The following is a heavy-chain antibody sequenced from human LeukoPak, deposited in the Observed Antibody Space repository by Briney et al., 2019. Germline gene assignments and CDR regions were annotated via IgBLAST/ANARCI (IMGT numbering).Heavy chain of an antibody. D-gene: IGHD6-13*01. Sequence: LETLSLTCSVSVDSISSYYWSWIRQPAGKGLEWIGRIYTTGSTNYNPTLKSRVTMSVDTSKNQFSRKLSSVTAADTAVYYCARGIAAAAKQGGFDFWGQGSLVTVSS. CDR2: IYTTGST. CDR3: ARGIAAAAKQGGFDF. V-gene: IGHV4-4*07. CDR1: VDSISSYY. J-gene: IGHJ4*02.